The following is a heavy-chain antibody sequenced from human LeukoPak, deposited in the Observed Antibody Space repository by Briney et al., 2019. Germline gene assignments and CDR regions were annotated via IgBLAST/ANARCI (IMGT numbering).Heavy chain of an antibody. J-gene: IGHJ4*02. CDR1: GFTFSTYA. CDR3: AKNVASGSYDY. CDR2: ISYDGSNK. Sequence: GGSLRLSCAASGFTFSTYAMHWVRQAPGKGLEWVAIISYDGSNKYYADPVKGRFTISRDNSKNTVYLQMNSLRAEDTVVYYCAKNVASGSYDYWGQGTLVTVSS. V-gene: IGHV3-30-3*02. D-gene: IGHD1-26*01.